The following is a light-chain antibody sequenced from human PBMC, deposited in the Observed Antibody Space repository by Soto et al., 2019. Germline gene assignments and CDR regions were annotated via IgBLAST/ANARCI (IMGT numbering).Light chain of an antibody. J-gene: IGKJ1*01. CDR3: QQYGSSRT. Sequence: EILFTQSPGTLSLSPGERATLSCRASQSVSSSYLAWYQQKPGQAPRLLIYGASSRATGIPDRFSGSGSGTDFTLTISRLEPEDSAVYYCQQYGSSRTFGQGTKVDIK. CDR2: GAS. V-gene: IGKV3-20*01. CDR1: QSVSSSY.